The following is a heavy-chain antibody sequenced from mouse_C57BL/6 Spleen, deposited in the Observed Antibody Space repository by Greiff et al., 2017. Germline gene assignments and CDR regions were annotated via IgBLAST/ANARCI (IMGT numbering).Heavy chain of an antibody. V-gene: IGHV3-6*01. CDR3: ARDYYGGFAY. J-gene: IGHJ3*01. Sequence: LVESGPGLVKPSQSLSLTCSVTGYSITSGYYWNWIRQFPGNKLEWMGYISYDGSNNYNPSLKNRISITRDTSKNQFFLKLNSVTTEDTATYYCARDYYGGFAYWGQGTLVTVSA. CDR1: GYSITSGYY. CDR2: ISYDGSN. D-gene: IGHD1-2*01.